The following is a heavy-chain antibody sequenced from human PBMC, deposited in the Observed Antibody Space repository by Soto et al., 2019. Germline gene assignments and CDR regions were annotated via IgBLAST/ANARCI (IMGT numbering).Heavy chain of an antibody. V-gene: IGHV3-23*01. J-gene: IGHJ4*02. D-gene: IGHD3-22*01. CDR3: AKDGGGNYYDSSGYFDY. CDR1: GFTFSSYA. CDR2: ISGSGVST. Sequence: GGSLRLSCAASGFTFSSYAMSWVRQAPGKGLEWVSAISGSGVSTYYADSVKGRFTISRDNSKNTLYLQMNSLRAEDSAVYYCAKDGGGNYYDSSGYFDYWGQGTLVTVSS.